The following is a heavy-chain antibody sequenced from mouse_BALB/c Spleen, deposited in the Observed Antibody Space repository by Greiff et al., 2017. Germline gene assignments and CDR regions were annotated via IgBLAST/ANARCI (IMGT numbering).Heavy chain of an antibody. CDR3: ARKGTLAGIYYFDY. CDR1: GYSITSDYA. J-gene: IGHJ2*01. CDR2: ISYSGST. D-gene: IGHD4-1*01. V-gene: IGHV3-2*02. Sequence: VPLQQSGPGLVKPSQSLSLTCTVTGYSITSDYALNWIRQFPGNKLEWMGYISYSGSTSYNPSLKSRISITRDTSKNQFFLQLNSVTTEDTATYYCARKGTLAGIYYFDYWGQGTTLTVSS.